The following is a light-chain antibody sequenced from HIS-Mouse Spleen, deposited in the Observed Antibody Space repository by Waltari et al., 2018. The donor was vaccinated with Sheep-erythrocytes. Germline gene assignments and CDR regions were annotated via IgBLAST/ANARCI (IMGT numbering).Light chain of an antibody. Sequence: QSALTQPSSVSGSPGPSITIACTGTSSYVGSYNLVSSYQQHPGKAPKLIIYEGSKRPSGVSNRFSGSKSGNTASLTISGLQAEDEADYYCCSYAGSSTPWVFGGGTKLTVL. J-gene: IGLJ3*02. CDR2: EGS. CDR3: CSYAGSSTPWV. CDR1: SSYVGSYNL. V-gene: IGLV2-23*01.